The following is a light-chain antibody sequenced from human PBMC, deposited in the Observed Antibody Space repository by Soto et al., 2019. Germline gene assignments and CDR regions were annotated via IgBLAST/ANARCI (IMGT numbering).Light chain of an antibody. V-gene: IGLV2-14*03. CDR2: DVS. CDR1: NTDIGGYNY. CDR3: SSYRSYRILGV. Sequence: QSALTQPDSVSGSPGESITISCTGTNTDIGGYNYVSWYQQHPGKAPKLVIYDVSSRPSGVSSRFSGSKSGYTASLTISGLQAEDDAHYYCSSYRSYRILGVFGTGTKLTVL. J-gene: IGLJ1*01.